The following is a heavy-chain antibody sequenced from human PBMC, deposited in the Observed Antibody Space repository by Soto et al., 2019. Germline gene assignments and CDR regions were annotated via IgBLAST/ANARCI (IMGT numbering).Heavy chain of an antibody. CDR3: ARKGYCSSTSCYRVPTLYYYYGMDV. CDR2: IIPIFGTA. D-gene: IGHD2-2*02. V-gene: IGHV1-69*13. J-gene: IGHJ6*02. Sequence: ASVKVSCKASGGTFSSYAISWVRQAPGQGLEWMGGIIPIFGTANYAQKFQGRVTITADESTSTAYMELSSLRSEDTAVYYCARKGYCSSTSCYRVPTLYYYYGMDVWGQGTTVTVSS. CDR1: GGTFSSYA.